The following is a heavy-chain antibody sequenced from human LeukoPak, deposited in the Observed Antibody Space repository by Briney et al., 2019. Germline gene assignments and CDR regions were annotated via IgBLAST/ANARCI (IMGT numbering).Heavy chain of an antibody. D-gene: IGHD3-22*01. Sequence: SETLSLTCAVYGGSFSGYYWSWIRQPPGKGLEWIGEINHSGSTNYNPSLKSRVTISVDTSKNQFSLKLSSVTAADTAVYYCVRGLDGYYDSSGYYYFDYWGQGTLVTVSS. CDR3: VRGLDGYYDSSGYYYFDY. CDR1: GGSFSGYY. V-gene: IGHV4-34*01. J-gene: IGHJ4*02. CDR2: INHSGST.